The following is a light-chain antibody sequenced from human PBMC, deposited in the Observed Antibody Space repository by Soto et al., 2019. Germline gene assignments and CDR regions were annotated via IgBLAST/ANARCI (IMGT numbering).Light chain of an antibody. Sequence: EIVMTQSPATLSVSPGERATLSCRASQSVSSNLAWYQQKPGQAPRLLIYGASTRATGIPARFSGSGSGTEFTLTISSLQFEDFVFYYGQLYNNWLPWPFAQGTKVDIK. CDR1: QSVSSN. CDR3: QLYNNWLPWP. CDR2: GAS. V-gene: IGKV3-15*01. J-gene: IGKJ1*01.